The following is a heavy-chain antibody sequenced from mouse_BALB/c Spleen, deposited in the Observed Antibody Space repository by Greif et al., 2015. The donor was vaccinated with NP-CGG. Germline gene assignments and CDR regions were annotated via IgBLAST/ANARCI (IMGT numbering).Heavy chain of an antibody. CDR1: GFTFTDYY. V-gene: IGHV7-3*02. CDR2: IRNKANGYTT. J-gene: IGHJ4*01. CDR3: ARDGDRYYYAMDY. D-gene: IGHD2-14*01. Sequence: EVMLVESGGGLVQPGGSLRLSCATSGFTFTDYYMSWVRQPPGKALEWLGFIRNKANGYTTEYSASVKGRFTISRDNSQSILYLQMNTLRAEDSATYYCARDGDRYYYAMDYWGQGTSVTVSS.